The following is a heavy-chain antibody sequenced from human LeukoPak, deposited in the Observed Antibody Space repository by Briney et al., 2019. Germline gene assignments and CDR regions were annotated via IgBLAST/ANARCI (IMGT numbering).Heavy chain of an antibody. J-gene: IGHJ4*02. CDR2: ISYDGSNK. D-gene: IGHD5-12*01. V-gene: IGHV3-30*04. CDR3: ARDQGYSGYGLFDY. CDR1: GFTFSSYA. Sequence: GGSLRLSCAASGFTFSSYAMHWVRQAPGKGLEWVAVISYDGSNKYYADSVKGRFTISRDNSKNTLYLRMNSLRAEDTAVYYCARDQGYSGYGLFDYWGQGTLVTVSS.